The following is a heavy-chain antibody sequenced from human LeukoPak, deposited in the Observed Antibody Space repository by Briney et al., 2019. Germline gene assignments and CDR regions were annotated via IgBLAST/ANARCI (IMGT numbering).Heavy chain of an antibody. J-gene: IGHJ4*02. D-gene: IGHD5-24*01. Sequence: GESLQISCKGYGYSFRTYWIGWVRQVPGKGLEWMGIIWPDDSDKRYSPSFQGQVTISADKSISTAYLQWSSLKASDTAMYYCARQGKDGYRVVDYWGQGTLVTVSS. CDR3: ARQGKDGYRVVDY. CDR1: GYSFRTYW. V-gene: IGHV5-51*01. CDR2: IWPDDSDK.